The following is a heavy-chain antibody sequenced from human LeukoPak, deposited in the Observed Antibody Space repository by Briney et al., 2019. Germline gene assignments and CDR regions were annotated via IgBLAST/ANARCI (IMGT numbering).Heavy chain of an antibody. CDR2: ISYDGSNK. CDR1: GFTFSSYA. D-gene: IGHD3-10*01. CDR3: ARDHKWFGELLLENAFDI. Sequence: GGSLRLSCAASGFTFSSYAMHWVRQAPGKGLEWVAVISYDGSNKYYADSVKGRFTISRDNSKNTLYLQMNSLRAEDMAVYYCARDHKWFGELLLENAFDIWGQGTMVTVSS. V-gene: IGHV3-30-3*01. J-gene: IGHJ3*02.